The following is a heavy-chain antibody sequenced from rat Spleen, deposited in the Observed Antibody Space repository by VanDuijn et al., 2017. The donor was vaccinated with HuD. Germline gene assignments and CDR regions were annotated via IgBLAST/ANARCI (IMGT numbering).Heavy chain of an antibody. CDR1: GFTFSNYD. J-gene: IGHJ1*01. CDR2: ISYDGSST. D-gene: IGHD1-4*01. CDR3: TTDPGISYWYFDF. V-gene: IGHV5-20*01. Sequence: EVQLVESGGGLVQPGRSMKLSCAASGFTFSNYDMAWVRQAPTKGLEWVASISYDGSSTYYRDSVKGRFTISRDNAKSTLYLQMDSLRSEDTATYYCTTDPGISYWYFDFWGPGTMVTVSS.